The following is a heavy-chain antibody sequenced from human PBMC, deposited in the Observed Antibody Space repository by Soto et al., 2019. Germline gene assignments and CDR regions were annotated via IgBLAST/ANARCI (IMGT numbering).Heavy chain of an antibody. Sequence: QLQLQESGPGLVKPSETLSLTCTVSGGSISSSNYWWGWIRQPPGKGLEWIGSIYYSGSTYSSPSLQGRVPISVDASEVQFSLLVRFVTAAHTAVYYCVRHISAVAVLVPPDYCGQGTLITVSS. D-gene: IGHD6-19*01. CDR1: GGSISSSNYW. J-gene: IGHJ4*02. V-gene: IGHV4-39*01. CDR2: IYYSGST. CDR3: VRHISAVAVLVPPDY.